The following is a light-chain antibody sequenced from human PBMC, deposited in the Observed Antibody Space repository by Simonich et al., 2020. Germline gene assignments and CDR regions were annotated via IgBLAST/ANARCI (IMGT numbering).Light chain of an antibody. CDR1: ALPKQY. Sequence: SYELTQPPSVSVSPGQTARITCSGDALPKQYAYWYQQKPGQAPVLVIYKDSERPSGIPERCSASSSGKTVTLTISGVQAEDEADDYCQSADSSGTFHVVFGGGTKLTVL. CDR3: QSADSSGTFHVV. CDR2: KDS. J-gene: IGLJ2*01. V-gene: IGLV3-25*03.